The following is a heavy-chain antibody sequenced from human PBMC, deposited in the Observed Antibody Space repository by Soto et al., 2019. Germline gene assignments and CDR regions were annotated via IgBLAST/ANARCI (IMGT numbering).Heavy chain of an antibody. Sequence: QVQLLESGPGLVKPSETLSLTCAVSGGSIDTPNWWSWYRLPPGKGLEWIAEMYPSGSSNRNPSLNSRFTISLHTSSNHFSLKLTSLTAADTAIYYCAGEGFDHRTDSWGQGIPVTVSS. CDR2: MYPSGSS. J-gene: IGHJ4*02. CDR1: GGSIDTPNW. CDR3: AGEGFDHRTDS. V-gene: IGHV4-4*02.